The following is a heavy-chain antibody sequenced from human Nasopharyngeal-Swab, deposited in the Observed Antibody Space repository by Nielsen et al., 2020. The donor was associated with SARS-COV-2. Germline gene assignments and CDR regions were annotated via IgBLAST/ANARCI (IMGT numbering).Heavy chain of an antibody. CDR3: ARDFSLRGVIIKDAFDI. J-gene: IGHJ3*02. D-gene: IGHD3-10*01. Sequence: WIRQPPGKGLEWVAVIWYDGSNKYYADSVKGRFTISRDNSKNTLYLQMNSLRAEDTAVYYCARDFSLRGVIIKDAFDIWGQGTMVTVSS. V-gene: IGHV3-33*01. CDR2: IWYDGSNK.